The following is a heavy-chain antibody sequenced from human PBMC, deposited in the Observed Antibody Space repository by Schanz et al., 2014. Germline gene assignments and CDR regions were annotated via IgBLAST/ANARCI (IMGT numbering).Heavy chain of an antibody. D-gene: IGHD4-17*01. J-gene: IGHJ4*02. CDR2: ISGSGGST. CDR1: GFTFSTYA. V-gene: IGHV3-23*01. CDR3: ARPRFDYGEVDY. Sequence: EVQLLDSGGGLVQPGGSLRLSCAASGFTFSTYAMSWVRQAPGKGLEWVSAISGSGGSTYYADSVKGRFTISRDNSKNTLYLQMNRLRAEDTAVYYCARPRFDYGEVDYWGQGTLVTVSS.